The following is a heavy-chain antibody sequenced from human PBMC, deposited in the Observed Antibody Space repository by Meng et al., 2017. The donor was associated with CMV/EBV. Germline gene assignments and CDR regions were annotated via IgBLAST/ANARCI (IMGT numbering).Heavy chain of an antibody. CDR1: GGSISSYY. V-gene: IGHV4-59*01. D-gene: IGHD3-3*01. CDR3: ASSVYYDFWSGSQTFDY. CDR2: IYYSGST. Sequence: GQRQSSAPGLLKPSETLSLTCTVSGGSISSYYWSWIRQPPGKGLEWIGYIYYSGSTNYNPSLKSRVTISVDTSKNQFSLKLSSVTAADTAVYYCASSVYYDFWSGSQTFDYWGQGTLVTVSS. J-gene: IGHJ4*02.